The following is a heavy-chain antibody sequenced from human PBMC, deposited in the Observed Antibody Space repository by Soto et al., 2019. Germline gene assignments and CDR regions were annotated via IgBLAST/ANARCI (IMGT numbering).Heavy chain of an antibody. D-gene: IGHD4-17*01. Sequence: QVQLVQSGAEVKKPGSSVQVSCKASGGTFSSYAISWVRQAPGQGLEWMGGIIPIVGTANYAQKFQGRVTITADDSTSTAYMEMSSLRSEDTAVYYCARVPGDNSFHYYFDYWGQGTLVTVSS. V-gene: IGHV1-69*12. CDR1: GGTFSSYA. J-gene: IGHJ4*02. CDR3: ARVPGDNSFHYYFDY. CDR2: IIPIVGTA.